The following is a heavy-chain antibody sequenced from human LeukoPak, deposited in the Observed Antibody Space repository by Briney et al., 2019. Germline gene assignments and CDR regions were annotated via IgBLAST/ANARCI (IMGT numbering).Heavy chain of an antibody. CDR3: ARALADRYSYGVDY. J-gene: IGHJ4*02. D-gene: IGHD5-18*01. V-gene: IGHV1-2*02. CDR2: INPNSGGT. Sequence: ASVKVSCKASGYTFTGYYMHWVRQAPGQGLEWMGWINPNSGGTNYAQKFQGRVTMTRDTSISTAYMELSRLRSDDTAVYYCARALADRYSYGVDYWGQGTLVTVSS. CDR1: GYTFTGYY.